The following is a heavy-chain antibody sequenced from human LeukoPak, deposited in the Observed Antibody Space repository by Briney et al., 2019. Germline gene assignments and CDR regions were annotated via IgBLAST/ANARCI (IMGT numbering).Heavy chain of an antibody. J-gene: IGHJ4*02. V-gene: IGHV3-21*01. D-gene: IGHD3-10*01. CDR1: GFTFSSYC. CDR2: ISSSSSYI. Sequence: GGSETLSCAASGFTFSSYCMNWARQTPGKGLEWVSSISSSSSYIYYADSLKGRFTISRDNAKNSLYLQMNSLRAEDTAVYYCARDASVRGASDYCGQGNLVTVSS. CDR3: ARDASVRGASDY.